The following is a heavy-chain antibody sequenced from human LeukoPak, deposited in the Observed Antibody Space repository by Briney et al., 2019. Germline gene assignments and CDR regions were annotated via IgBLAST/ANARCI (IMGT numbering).Heavy chain of an antibody. J-gene: IGHJ4*02. CDR3: ARAPFIAAAGPEMLFDY. CDR1: GGTFSSYA. CDR2: IIPIFGTA. Sequence: ASVKVSCKASGGTFSSYAISWVRQAPGQGLEWMGGIIPIFGTANYAQKFQGRVTITADESTSTAYMELSSLRSEDTAVYYCARAPFIAAAGPEMLFDYWGQGTLVTVSS. D-gene: IGHD6-13*01. V-gene: IGHV1-69*13.